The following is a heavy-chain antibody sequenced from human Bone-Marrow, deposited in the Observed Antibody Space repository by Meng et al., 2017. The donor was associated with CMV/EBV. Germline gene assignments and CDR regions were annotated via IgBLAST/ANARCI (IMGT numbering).Heavy chain of an antibody. J-gene: IGHJ4*02. D-gene: IGHD6-19*01. Sequence: GSLRLSCTVSGGSVSSGSYYWSWIRQPPGKGLEWIGYIYYSGSTNYNPSLKSRVTISVDTSKNQFSLKLSSVTAADMAVYYCARDWVAVAGLDYWGQGTLVTVSS. V-gene: IGHV4-61*01. CDR2: IYYSGST. CDR3: ARDWVAVAGLDY. CDR1: GGSVSSGSYY.